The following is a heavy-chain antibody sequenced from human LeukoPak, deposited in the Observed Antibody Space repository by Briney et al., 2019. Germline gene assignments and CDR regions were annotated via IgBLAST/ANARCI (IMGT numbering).Heavy chain of an antibody. CDR3: ARDLGSGYYIDY. CDR1: GGSISSSSYY. V-gene: IGHV4-39*07. CDR2: IYYSGST. J-gene: IGHJ4*02. Sequence: SETLSLTCTVSGGSISSSSYYWGWIRQPPGKGLEWIGSIYYSGSTYYNPSLKSRVTISVDTSKNQFSLKLSSVTAADTAVYYCARDLGSGYYIDYWGQGTLVTVFS. D-gene: IGHD3-22*01.